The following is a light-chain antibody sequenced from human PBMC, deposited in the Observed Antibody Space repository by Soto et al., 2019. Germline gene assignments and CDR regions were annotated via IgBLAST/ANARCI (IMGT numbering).Light chain of an antibody. CDR1: KNDIGVYDF. J-gene: IGLJ1*01. CDR3: KSYAGSNTYV. V-gene: IGLV2-8*01. Sequence: QSARTQPPSASVSPGQSVTISCTGTKNDIGVYDFVSWYQHHPGKAPRLIIYEVVQRPSGVPDRFSGSKSGSTASLTVSGLQAADEADYFCKSYAGSNTYVFGSGTRSPS. CDR2: EVV.